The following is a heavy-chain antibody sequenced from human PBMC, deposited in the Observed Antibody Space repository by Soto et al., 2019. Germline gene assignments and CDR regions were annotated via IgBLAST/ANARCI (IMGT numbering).Heavy chain of an antibody. Sequence: GGSMRLSCAASGFTFSTYAVHWVRQAPGKGLEWVAVISNDESKKYYANSVKGRFTISRDNSNNTGYLQMNSLRREDTAIYYCARSIAVAGLDYWGPGTLVTVSS. J-gene: IGHJ4*02. CDR3: ARSIAVAGLDY. V-gene: IGHV3-30-3*01. CDR2: ISNDESKK. CDR1: GFTFSTYA. D-gene: IGHD6-19*01.